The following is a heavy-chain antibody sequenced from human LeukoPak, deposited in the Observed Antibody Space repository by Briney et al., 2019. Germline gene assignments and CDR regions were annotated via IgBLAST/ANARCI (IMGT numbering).Heavy chain of an antibody. CDR2: INPSSGGT. CDR3: ASPPLNTSPYHDAFDI. V-gene: IGHV1-2*02. D-gene: IGHD3-22*01. Sequence: ASVKVSCKASGYTLTGYYMHWVRQAPGQGLEWMGWINPSSGGTNYAQKFQGRVTMTRDTSVSTAYMELSRLRSDDTAVYYCASPPLNTSPYHDAFDIWGQGTMVTVSS. CDR1: GYTLTGYY. J-gene: IGHJ3*02.